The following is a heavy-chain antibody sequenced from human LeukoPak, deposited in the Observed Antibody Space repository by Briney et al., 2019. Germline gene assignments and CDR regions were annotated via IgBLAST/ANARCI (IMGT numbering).Heavy chain of an antibody. J-gene: IGHJ4*02. Sequence: GGSPRLSCAASGFTFSSYSMNWVRQAPGKGLEWVSSISSSSSYIYYADSVKGRFTISRDNAKNSLYLQLNSLRAEDTAVYYCARGGYQLPLCDWGQGTLVTVSS. D-gene: IGHD2-2*01. V-gene: IGHV3-21*01. CDR2: ISSSSSYI. CDR1: GFTFSSYS. CDR3: ARGGYQLPLCD.